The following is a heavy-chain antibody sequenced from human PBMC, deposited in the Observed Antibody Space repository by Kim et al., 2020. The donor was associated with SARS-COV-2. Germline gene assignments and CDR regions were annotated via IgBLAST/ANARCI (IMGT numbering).Heavy chain of an antibody. CDR1: GFTFGDYS. CDR2: IRTKTYAERT. CDR3: TRRLGDSSGYCLDY. V-gene: IGHV3-49*04. D-gene: IGHD3-22*01. Sequence: GGSLRLSCRGSGFTFGDYSMSWVRQAPGKGLEWVGFIRTKTYAERTEYAASVNGRFNISRDDPKSIVYLQMNSLTAEDTAVYYCTRRLGDSSGYCLDYWG. J-gene: IGHJ4*01.